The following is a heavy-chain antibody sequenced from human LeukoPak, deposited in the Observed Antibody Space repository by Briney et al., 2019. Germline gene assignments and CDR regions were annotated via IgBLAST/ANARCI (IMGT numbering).Heavy chain of an antibody. D-gene: IGHD5-24*01. CDR2: IKQDGSKR. CDR3: TRVGYIDEGIDY. CDR1: GFPFSSYW. J-gene: IGHJ4*02. Sequence: GSLRLSCVASGFPFSSYWMTWVRQAPGKGLEWVANIKQDGSKRSYVDSVKGRFTISRDNAKNSLYLQMNSLRAEDTAIYYCTRVGYIDEGIDYWGQGTLVTVSS. V-gene: IGHV3-7*04.